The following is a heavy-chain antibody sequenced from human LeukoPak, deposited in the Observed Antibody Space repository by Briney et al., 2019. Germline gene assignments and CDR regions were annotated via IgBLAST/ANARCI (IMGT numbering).Heavy chain of an antibody. CDR1: GFTFSLSG. V-gene: IGHV3-23*01. Sequence: GGSLRLPCAASGFTFSLSGMIWVRQAPGKALDWASAISGSGGSTYYADSVQGRFPISRDHSKHTLYLQRNSLRAEHTAVYYCAKARRTLPAMIKWFDPWGQGTLVTVSS. J-gene: IGHJ5*02. D-gene: IGHD2-2*01. CDR3: AKARRTLPAMIKWFDP. CDR2: ISGSGGST.